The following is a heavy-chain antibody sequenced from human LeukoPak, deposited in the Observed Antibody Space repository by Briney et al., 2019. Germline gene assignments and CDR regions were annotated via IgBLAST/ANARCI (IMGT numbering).Heavy chain of an antibody. D-gene: IGHD1-7*01. CDR1: GFTFSSYA. CDR2: ISGSGGST. CDR3: AKEQRDWNYGVFGY. J-gene: IGHJ4*02. V-gene: IGHV3-23*01. Sequence: AGGSLRLSCAASGFTFSSYAMSWVRQAPGKGLEWVSAISGSGGSTNYADSVKGRFTISRDNSKNMLYLQMNSLRAEDTAEYYCAKEQRDWNYGVFGYWGQGTQVTVSS.